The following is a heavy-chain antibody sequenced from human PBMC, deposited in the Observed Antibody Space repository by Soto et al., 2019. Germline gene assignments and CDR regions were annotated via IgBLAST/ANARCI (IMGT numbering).Heavy chain of an antibody. CDR3: ARDRSRSRVQHFHH. CDR2: INAGNGNT. V-gene: IGHV1-3*01. Sequence: ASVKVSCKASGYTFTSYAMHWVRQAPGQRLEWMGWINAGNGNTKYSQKFQGRVTITRDTSASTAYMELSSLRSEDTAVYYCARDRSRSRVQHFHHCGQATRVTVPS. CDR1: GYTFTSYA. D-gene: IGHD6-13*01. J-gene: IGHJ1*01.